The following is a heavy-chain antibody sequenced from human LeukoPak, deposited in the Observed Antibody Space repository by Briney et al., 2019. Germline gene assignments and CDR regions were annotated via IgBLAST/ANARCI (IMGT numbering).Heavy chain of an antibody. D-gene: IGHD3-22*01. J-gene: IGHJ3*02. CDR2: IIPILGIA. CDR1: GGTFSSYA. V-gene: IGHV1-69*04. CDR3: ARDSASSGYYYPDAFDI. Sequence: SVKVSCKASGGTFSSYAISWVRQAPGQGLEWMGRIIPILGIANYAQKFQVRVTITADKSTSTAYMELSSLRSEGTAVYYCARDSASSGYYYPDAFDIWGQGTMVTVSS.